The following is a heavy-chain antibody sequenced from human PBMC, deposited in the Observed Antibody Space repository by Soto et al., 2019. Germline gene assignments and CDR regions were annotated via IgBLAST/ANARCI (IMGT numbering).Heavy chain of an antibody. J-gene: IGHJ4*02. CDR2: IYPSDSHT. D-gene: IGHD2-2*01. CDR1: GYSFTSYW. V-gene: IGHV5-51*01. Sequence: PGESLKISCKGSGYSFTSYWIAWVRQMPGKGPEWMGIIYPSDSHTIYSPSFQGQVTISADKSISTAYLQWSSLKASDTAMYYCAIVHGGYCSSPSCPLAYWGQGTLVTVSS. CDR3: AIVHGGYCSSPSCPLAY.